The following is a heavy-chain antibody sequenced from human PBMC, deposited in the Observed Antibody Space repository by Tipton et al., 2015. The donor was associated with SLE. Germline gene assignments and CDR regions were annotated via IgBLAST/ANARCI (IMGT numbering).Heavy chain of an antibody. J-gene: IGHJ6*03. Sequence: TLSLTCTVSGGSISSYYWNWIRQPPGKGLEWIGEINHSGSTNYNPSLKSRVTISVDTSKNQFSLKLSSVTAADTAVYYCARVGHSYYYYYMDVWDKGTTVTVSS. CDR3: ARVGHSYYYYYMDV. CDR1: GGSISSYY. D-gene: IGHD1-26*01. CDR2: INHSGST. V-gene: IGHV4-34*01.